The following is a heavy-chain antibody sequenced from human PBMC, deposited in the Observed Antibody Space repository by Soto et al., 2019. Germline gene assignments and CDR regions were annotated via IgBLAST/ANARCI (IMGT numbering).Heavy chain of an antibody. Sequence: ASVKVSCKASGYTFTSYYMHWVRQAPGQGLEWMGIINPSGGSTSYAQKFQGRVTMTRDTSTSTVYMELSSLRSEDTAVYYCARVPLVVVPAGYFDYWGKGTLVTVSS. CDR2: INPSGGST. D-gene: IGHD2-2*01. J-gene: IGHJ4*02. CDR1: GYTFTSYY. V-gene: IGHV1-46*01. CDR3: ARVPLVVVPAGYFDY.